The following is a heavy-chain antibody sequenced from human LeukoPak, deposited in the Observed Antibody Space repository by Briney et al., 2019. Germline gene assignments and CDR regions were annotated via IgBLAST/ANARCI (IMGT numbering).Heavy chain of an antibody. Sequence: ASVKVSCKASGYTFTGYYMHWVRQAPGQGLEWMGWINPNSGGTNYAQKFQGRVTMTRDTSISTAYMELSRLRSDDTAVYYCARRARIAAAGTHWFDPWGQGTLVTVSS. CDR2: INPNSGGT. CDR1: GYTFTGYY. D-gene: IGHD6-13*01. CDR3: ARRARIAAAGTHWFDP. J-gene: IGHJ5*02. V-gene: IGHV1-2*02.